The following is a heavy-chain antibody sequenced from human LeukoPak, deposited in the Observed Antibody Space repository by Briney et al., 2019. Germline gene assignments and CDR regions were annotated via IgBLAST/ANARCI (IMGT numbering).Heavy chain of an antibody. Sequence: SHTLSLTCAISGDSVSSNSAAWNWIRQSPSIGLEWLGRTYYRSKWYTDYAVSVKSLITINPATFKNQFSLQLNSVTPEDTAVYYCARARHSSGWYGIDYWGQGTLVTVSS. CDR1: GDSVSSNSAA. D-gene: IGHD6-19*01. CDR3: ARARHSSGWYGIDY. CDR2: TYYRSKWYT. J-gene: IGHJ4*02. V-gene: IGHV6-1*01.